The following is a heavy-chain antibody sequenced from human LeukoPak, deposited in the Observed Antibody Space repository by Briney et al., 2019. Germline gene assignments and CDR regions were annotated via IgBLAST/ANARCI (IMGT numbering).Heavy chain of an antibody. CDR3: ARGPPSARAYQNFDY. Sequence: SQTLSLTCTVSGGSISSGSYYWSWIRQPAGKGLEWIGRIYTSGSTNYNPSLKSRVTISVDTSKNQFSLKLSSVTAADTAVYYCARGPPSARAYQNFDYWGQGTLVTVSS. V-gene: IGHV4-61*02. CDR2: IYTSGST. D-gene: IGHD6-6*01. J-gene: IGHJ4*02. CDR1: GGSISSGSYY.